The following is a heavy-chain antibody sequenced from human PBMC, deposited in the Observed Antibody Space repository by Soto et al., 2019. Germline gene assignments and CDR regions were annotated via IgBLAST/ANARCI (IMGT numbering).Heavy chain of an antibody. CDR3: GRRSGWYVADAFDM. J-gene: IGHJ3*02. V-gene: IGHV3-11*01. D-gene: IGHD6-19*01. CDR2: LSLSVNTI. CDR1: GFTFGDYE. Sequence: QVQLVESGGGLVQPGVSLRLSCAASGFTFGDYEMRWIRQAAGKGQEWVSFLSLSVNTIYYADSGKDRFSISTHNDENSLYRQMERLGVEYTATYFCGRRSGWYVADAFDMWGQGTMVTVS.